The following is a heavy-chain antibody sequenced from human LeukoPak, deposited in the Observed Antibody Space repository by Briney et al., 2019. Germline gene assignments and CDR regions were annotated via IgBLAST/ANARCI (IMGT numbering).Heavy chain of an antibody. Sequence: PGGSLRLSCAASGFTFDDYGIYWVRQPPGKGLEWVSLISGDGGSTYYADSVKGRFTVSRDNSKNSLYLQMNSLRTEDSAFYYCAKDIGGRFMEYYYYYAMDVWGQGTTVTVSS. V-gene: IGHV3-43*02. CDR2: ISGDGGST. CDR3: AKDIGGRFMEYYYYYAMDV. CDR1: GFTFDDYG. D-gene: IGHD1-26*01. J-gene: IGHJ6*02.